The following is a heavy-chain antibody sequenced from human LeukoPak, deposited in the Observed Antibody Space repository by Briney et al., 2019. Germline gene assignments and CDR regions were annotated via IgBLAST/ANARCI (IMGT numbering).Heavy chain of an antibody. Sequence: SETLSLTCTVSGGSISSHYWSWIRQPPGKGLEWIGYIYYSGSTNYNPSLKSRVTISVDTSKNQFSLKLSSVTAADTAVYYCARCGSWAAHWGQGTLVTVSS. CDR3: ARCGSWAAH. CDR1: GGSISSHY. V-gene: IGHV4-59*11. D-gene: IGHD1-1*01. CDR2: IYYSGST. J-gene: IGHJ4*02.